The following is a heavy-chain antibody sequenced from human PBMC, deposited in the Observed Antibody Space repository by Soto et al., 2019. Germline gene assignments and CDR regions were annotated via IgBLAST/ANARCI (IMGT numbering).Heavy chain of an antibody. V-gene: IGHV3-30*18. J-gene: IGHJ4*02. D-gene: IGHD3-22*01. CDR1: GFTFSSYG. CDR2: ISYDGSNK. CDR3: AKDQGGDYYDSSGYYPIDY. Sequence: QVQLVESGGGVVQPGRSLRLSCAASGFTFSSYGMHWVRQAPGKGLEWVAVISYDGSNKYYADSVKGRFTISRDNSKNTLYLQMNSLRAEDTAVYYCAKDQGGDYYDSSGYYPIDYWGQGTLVTVSS.